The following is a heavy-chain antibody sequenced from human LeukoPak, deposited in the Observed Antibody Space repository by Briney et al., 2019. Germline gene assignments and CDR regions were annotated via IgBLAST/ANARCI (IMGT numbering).Heavy chain of an antibody. J-gene: IGHJ6*02. D-gene: IGHD3-10*01. V-gene: IGHV6-1*01. CDR3: ARGPITMVRGRYYYYGMDV. Sequence: SQTLSLTCAISGDSVSSNSAAWNWIRQSPSRGREWLGRTYYRSKWYNDYAVSVKSRITINPDTSKNQFSLQLNSVTPEDTAVYYCARGPITMVRGRYYYYGMDVWGQGTTVTVSS. CDR1: GDSVSSNSAA. CDR2: TYYRSKWYN.